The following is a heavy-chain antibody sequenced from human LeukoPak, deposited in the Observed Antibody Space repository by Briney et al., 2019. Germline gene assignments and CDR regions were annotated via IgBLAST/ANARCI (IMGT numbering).Heavy chain of an antibody. V-gene: IGHV4-39*01. J-gene: IGHJ3*02. Sequence: PSETLSLTCSVSGGSIISSDYHWGWVRQPPGKGLEWIGTISYSGNTDYNPSLRSRVTISVDTSNNQFSLRLGSVTAADTAVYHCARHCCSGPAKRVFDIWGQGTMVTVSS. CDR3: ARHCCSGPAKRVFDI. D-gene: IGHD2-15*01. CDR1: GGSIISSDYH. CDR2: ISYSGNT.